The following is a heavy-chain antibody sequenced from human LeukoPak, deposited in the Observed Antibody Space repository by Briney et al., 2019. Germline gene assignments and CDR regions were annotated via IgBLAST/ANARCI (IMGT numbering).Heavy chain of an antibody. V-gene: IGHV3-21*01. CDR1: GFTFSAYS. Sequence: GGSLRLSCAASGFTFSAYSMNWVRQAPGKGLEWVSSIRNSGSYIYYADSVKGRFTISRDNAKNSLFLQMNSLRAEDTAVYYCAKKRGEDWYFDLWGRGTLVTVSS. J-gene: IGHJ2*01. CDR2: IRNSGSYI. D-gene: IGHD3-16*01. CDR3: AKKRGEDWYFDL.